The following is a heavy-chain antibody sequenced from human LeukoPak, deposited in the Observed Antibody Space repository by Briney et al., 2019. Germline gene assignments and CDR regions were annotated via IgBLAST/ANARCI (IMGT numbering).Heavy chain of an antibody. CDR2: IYYSGRT. V-gene: IGHV4-59*01. CDR1: GGSIGSYY. D-gene: IGHD3-10*01. CDR3: ARRTLRGEMRY. J-gene: IGHJ4*02. Sequence: PSETLSLTCTVSGGSIGSYYWSWIRQPPGKGLEWIGYIYYSGRTNYNPSLKSRVTISVDTSKNQFSLKLSSVTAADTAVYYCARRTLRGEMRYWGQGTLVTVSS.